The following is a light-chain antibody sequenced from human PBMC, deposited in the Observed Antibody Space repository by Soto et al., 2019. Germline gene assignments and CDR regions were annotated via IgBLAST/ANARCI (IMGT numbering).Light chain of an antibody. CDR2: GAS. CDR1: QGISSN. J-gene: IGKJ1*01. V-gene: IGKV1-9*01. Sequence: QLTQSPSSLSASVGDRVTITCRASQGISSNLAWYQQKPGRAPKLLIFGASTLQSGVPPRFSGSGSGTAFPLTIGRLQPEDFATYFCQKLDAYPPWTFGQGTTVEIK. CDR3: QKLDAYPPWT.